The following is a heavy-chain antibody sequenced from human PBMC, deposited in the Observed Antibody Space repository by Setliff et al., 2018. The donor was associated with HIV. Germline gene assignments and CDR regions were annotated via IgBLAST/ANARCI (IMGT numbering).Heavy chain of an antibody. CDR2: INHSGST. CDR1: GGSISSGGYY. D-gene: IGHD1-26*01. CDR3: AGGPGTTSIDY. J-gene: IGHJ4*02. Sequence: LSLTCTVSGGSISSGGYYWSWIRQHPGKGLEWIGEINHSGSTNYNMSLWSRVTISLDASRNQFSLELISVTAADTAVYYCAGGPGTTSIDYWAQGTLVTVSS. V-gene: IGHV4-31*03.